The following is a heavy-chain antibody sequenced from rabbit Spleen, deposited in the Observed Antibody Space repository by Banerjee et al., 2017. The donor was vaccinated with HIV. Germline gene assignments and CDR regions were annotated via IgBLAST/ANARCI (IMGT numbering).Heavy chain of an antibody. CDR3: ARDSGDWCFDV. CDR2: IAAGSGGTT. CDR1: GFSFSSKLY. V-gene: IGHV1S45*01. Sequence: QEQLEASGGDLVKPEGSLTLTCTASGFSFSSKLYMCWVRQAPGKGLEWIACIAAGSGGTTYYANWAKGRFTISKTSSTTVTLQMTSLTAADTATYFCARDSGDWCFDVWGPGTLVTVS. D-gene: IGHD1-1*01. J-gene: IGHJ6*01.